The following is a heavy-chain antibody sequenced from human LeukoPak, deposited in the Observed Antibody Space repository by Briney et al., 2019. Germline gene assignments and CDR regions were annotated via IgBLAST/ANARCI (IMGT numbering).Heavy chain of an antibody. J-gene: IGHJ4*02. D-gene: IGHD1-7*01. CDR1: SGSINFYY. CDR3: ARTTGNYGYYFDY. Sequence: KPSETLSLTCTVSSGSINFYYWSWIRQTPGKGLEWIGYIYYRGSTNYNPSLKGRVTISVDTPKNQFSLNLSSVTAADTAIYYCARTTGNYGYYFDYWGQGAQVTVSS. V-gene: IGHV4-59*01. CDR2: IYYRGST.